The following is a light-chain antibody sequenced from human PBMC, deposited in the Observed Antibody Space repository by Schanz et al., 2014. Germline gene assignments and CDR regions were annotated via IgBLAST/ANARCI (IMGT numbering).Light chain of an antibody. Sequence: QSVLTQPPSVSGAPGQRVTISCTGSSSNIGAGYDVYWYQQLPGTAPKLLIYSNDQRPSGVPDRFSGSKSGNTASLAISDLQSEDEADYYCAAWDDSLNAYVFGTGTKLTVL. J-gene: IGLJ1*01. CDR3: AAWDDSLNAYV. CDR2: SND. CDR1: SSNIGAGYD. V-gene: IGLV1-40*01.